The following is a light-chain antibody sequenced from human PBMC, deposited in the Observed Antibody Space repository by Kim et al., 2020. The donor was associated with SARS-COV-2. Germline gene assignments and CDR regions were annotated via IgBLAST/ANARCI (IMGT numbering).Light chain of an antibody. CDR1: TGPDTRGHY. J-gene: IGLJ3*02. V-gene: IGLV7-46*01. CDR3: LLAFGGYRWV. CDR2: DTN. Sequence: GGTVALPRGSRTGPDTRGHYAPWSHQKPGQVPRTLIYDTNHKHSWTPGRFSGSLFGGKAALLLSGAQPDDEADYYCLLAFGGYRWVFGGGTQLTVL.